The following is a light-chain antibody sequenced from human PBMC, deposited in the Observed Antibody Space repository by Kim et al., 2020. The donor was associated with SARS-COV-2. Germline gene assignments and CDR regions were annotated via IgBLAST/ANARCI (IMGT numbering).Light chain of an antibody. J-gene: IGKJ2*01. Sequence: DTEMTQSPSSLSASVGDRVTISCRASQDISNHLGWFQHKPGKAPRSLIYGASSLQSGASSNFSGSGSGTDFTLTISRLQPEDSATYYCHQYNVYPYTFGQGTKLEI. CDR1: QDISNH. CDR2: GAS. V-gene: IGKV1-16*02. CDR3: HQYNVYPYT.